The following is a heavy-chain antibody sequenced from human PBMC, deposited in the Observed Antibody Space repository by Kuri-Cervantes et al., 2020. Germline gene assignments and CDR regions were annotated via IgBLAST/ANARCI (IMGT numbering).Heavy chain of an antibody. CDR3: ARSPFPNRRKWELPCRWFDP. D-gene: IGHD1-26*01. V-gene: IGHV4-39*01. CDR1: GGSISSGDYY. CDR2: IYYSGST. Sequence: ESLKISCTVSGGSISSGDYYWSWIRQPPGKGLEWIGSIYYSGSTYYNPSLKSRVTISVDTSKNQFSLKLSSVTAADTAVYYCARSPFPNRRKWELPCRWFDPWGQGTLVTVSS. J-gene: IGHJ5*02.